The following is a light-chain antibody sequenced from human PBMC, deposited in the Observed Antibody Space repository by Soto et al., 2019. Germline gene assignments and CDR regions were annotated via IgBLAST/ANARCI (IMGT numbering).Light chain of an antibody. Sequence: QSVLTQPASVSGSPGHSITISCTGTSSDVGGYNYVSWYQQHPGKAPKLMIYDVSNRPSGVSNRFSGSKSGNTASLTISGLQAEDEADYYCSSYTSSSTRVFGTGTKVTLL. CDR3: SSYTSSSTRV. CDR2: DVS. CDR1: SSDVGGYNY. V-gene: IGLV2-14*01. J-gene: IGLJ1*01.